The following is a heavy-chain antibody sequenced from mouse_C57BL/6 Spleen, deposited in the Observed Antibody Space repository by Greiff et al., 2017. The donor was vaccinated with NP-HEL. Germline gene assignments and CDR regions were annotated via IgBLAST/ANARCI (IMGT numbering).Heavy chain of an antibody. Sequence: DVHLVESGGGLVKPGGSLKLSCAASGFTFSDYGMHWVRQAPEKGLEWVAYISSGSSTIYYADTVKGRFTISRDNAKNTLFLQMTSLRSEDTAMYDCASGVYYGSTWFAYWGQGTLVTVSA. V-gene: IGHV5-17*01. CDR1: GFTFSDYG. CDR3: ASGVYYGSTWFAY. J-gene: IGHJ3*01. CDR2: ISSGSSTI. D-gene: IGHD1-1*01.